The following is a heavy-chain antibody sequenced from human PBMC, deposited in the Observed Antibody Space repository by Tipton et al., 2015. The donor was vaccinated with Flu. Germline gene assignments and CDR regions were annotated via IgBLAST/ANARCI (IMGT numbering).Heavy chain of an antibody. V-gene: IGHV4-61*09. CDR2: VYTIRST. Sequence: TLSLTCNVSGVSINSGSYYWTWIRQPAGKGLEWIGHVYTIRSTKYNPSLKSRVTISIDTSKNQFFLNLNSVTAADTAVYYCSRSTYYYGSGSSDYWGQGTLVTVSS. CDR1: GVSINSGSYY. J-gene: IGHJ4*02. CDR3: SRSTYYYGSGSSDY. D-gene: IGHD3-10*01.